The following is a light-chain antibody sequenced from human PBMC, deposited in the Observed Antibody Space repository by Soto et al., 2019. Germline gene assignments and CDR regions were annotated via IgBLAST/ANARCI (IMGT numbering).Light chain of an antibody. Sequence: EIVMTQSPATLAVSPGDTATLSCRASQSLSDNLAWYQQKPGQAPKLLIFRASTRAKGVPARFSGRGSGTEFTLTISGLQSEDFAVYYCKRYNNWPPWTCGPGTKVDIK. CDR2: RAS. CDR3: KRYNNWPPWT. CDR1: QSLSDN. V-gene: IGKV3-15*01. J-gene: IGKJ1*01.